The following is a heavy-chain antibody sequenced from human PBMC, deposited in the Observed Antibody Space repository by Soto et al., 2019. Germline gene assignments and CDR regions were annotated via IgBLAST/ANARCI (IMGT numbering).Heavy chain of an antibody. J-gene: IGHJ4*02. CDR1: GFTFSDYY. Sequence: QVQLVESGGGLVKPGGSLRLSCAASGFTFSDYYMSWIRQAPGKGLEWVSYISSSGSTIYYADSVKGRFTISRDNAKNSQYLQMNSLRAEDTAVYYWARRIRNSRGYLQARRWDWGQGTLVTVSS. CDR3: ARRIRNSRGYLQARRWD. CDR2: ISSSGSTI. V-gene: IGHV3-11*01. D-gene: IGHD3-22*01.